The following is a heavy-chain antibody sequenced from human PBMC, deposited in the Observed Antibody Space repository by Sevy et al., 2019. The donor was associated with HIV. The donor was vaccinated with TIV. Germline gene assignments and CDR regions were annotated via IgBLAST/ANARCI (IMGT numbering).Heavy chain of an antibody. CDR3: ARAGDSSSWYSAGPMDV. D-gene: IGHD6-13*01. J-gene: IGHJ6*03. CDR2: ISYDGSNK. V-gene: IGHV3-30-3*01. Sequence: GGSLRLSCAASEFTFSSYAMHWVRQAPGKGLEWVAVISYDGSNKYYADSVKGRFTISRDNSKNTLYLQMNSLRAEDTAVYYCARAGDSSSWYSAGPMDVWGKGTTVTVSS. CDR1: EFTFSSYA.